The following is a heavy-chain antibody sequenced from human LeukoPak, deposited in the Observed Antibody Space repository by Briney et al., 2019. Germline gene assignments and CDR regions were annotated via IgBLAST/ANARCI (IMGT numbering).Heavy chain of an antibody. D-gene: IGHD3-3*01. CDR1: GFTFSSYE. CDR3: ARDMGDFWSGYYRDAFDI. Sequence: SGGSLRLSCAASGFTFSSYEMNWVRQAPGKGLEWVSYISSSGSTIYYADSVKGRFTISRDNSKNTLYLQMNSLRAEDTAVYYCARDMGDFWSGYYRDAFDIWGQGTMVTVSS. CDR2: ISSSGSTI. V-gene: IGHV3-48*03. J-gene: IGHJ3*02.